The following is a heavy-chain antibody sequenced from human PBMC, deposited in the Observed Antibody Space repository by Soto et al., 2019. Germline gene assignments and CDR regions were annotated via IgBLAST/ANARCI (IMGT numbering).Heavy chain of an antibody. Sequence: QVQLVQSGAEVKKPGSSVKVSCKASGGTFSSYTISWVRQAPGQGLEWMGRIIPILGIANYAQKFRGRVTITADKSTSTAYMELSSLRSEDTAVYYCARDPNNWNSLHFDYWGQGTLVTVSS. CDR1: GGTFSSYT. CDR2: IIPILGIA. CDR3: ARDPNNWNSLHFDY. D-gene: IGHD1-20*01. J-gene: IGHJ4*02. V-gene: IGHV1-69*02.